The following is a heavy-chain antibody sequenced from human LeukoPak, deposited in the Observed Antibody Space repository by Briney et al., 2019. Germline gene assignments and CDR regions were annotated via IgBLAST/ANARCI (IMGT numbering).Heavy chain of an antibody. CDR3: ARDRVTIFGVVISDY. D-gene: IGHD3-3*01. CDR2: IYTSGST. Sequence: SETLSLTCTVSGGSISSYYWSWIRQPAGKGLEWIGRIYTSGSTNYNPSLKSRVTMSVDTSKNQFSLELSSVTAADTAVYYCARDRVTIFGVVISDYWGQGTLVTVSS. J-gene: IGHJ4*02. V-gene: IGHV4-4*07. CDR1: GGSISSYY.